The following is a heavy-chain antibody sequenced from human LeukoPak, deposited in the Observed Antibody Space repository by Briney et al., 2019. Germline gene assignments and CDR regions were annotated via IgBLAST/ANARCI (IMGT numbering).Heavy chain of an antibody. CDR1: GGSISSGGYY. D-gene: IGHD3-16*01. CDR2: IYYSGST. V-gene: IGHV4-31*03. J-gene: IGHJ4*02. CDR3: ARAGERRPFDY. Sequence: SETLSLTCTVSGGSISSGGYYWSWIRQHPGKGLEWIGYIYYSGSTYCNPSLKSRVTISVDTPKNQFSLKLSSVTAADTAVYYCARAGERRPFDYWGQGTLVTVSS.